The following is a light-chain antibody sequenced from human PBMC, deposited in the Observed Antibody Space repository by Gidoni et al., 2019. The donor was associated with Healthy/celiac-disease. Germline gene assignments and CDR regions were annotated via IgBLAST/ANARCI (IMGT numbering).Light chain of an antibody. Sequence: QSALTQPPSASGTPRQRVTISCSGRSSNIGRNTVNWSQQLPGTTPKLLIYSNNQRPSGVPDRFSGSKPGTSASLAISGLQSEDEADYYWAAWDDSLNGVVFGGGTKLTVL. V-gene: IGLV1-44*01. CDR1: SSNIGRNT. CDR2: SNN. J-gene: IGLJ2*01. CDR3: AAWDDSLNGVV.